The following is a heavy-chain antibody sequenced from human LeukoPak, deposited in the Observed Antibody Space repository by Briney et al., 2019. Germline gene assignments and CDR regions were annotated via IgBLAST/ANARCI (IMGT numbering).Heavy chain of an antibody. CDR2: ISSSSSYI. J-gene: IGHJ6*02. D-gene: IGHD2-15*01. CDR1: GFTFSNYA. Sequence: GGSLRLSCAASGFTFSNYAMSWVRQAPGKGLEWVSSISSSSSYIYYADSVKGRFTISRDNAKNSLYLQMNSLRAEDTAVYYCVLGHCSGGSCYSGEPQYYYYGMDVWGQGTTVTVSS. CDR3: VLGHCSGGSCYSGEPQYYYYGMDV. V-gene: IGHV3-21*01.